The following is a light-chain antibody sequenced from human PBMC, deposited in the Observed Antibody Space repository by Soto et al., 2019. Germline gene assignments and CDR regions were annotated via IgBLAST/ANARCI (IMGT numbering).Light chain of an antibody. Sequence: QSALTQPPSASGSPGQSVTISCTGTSNDVGGYDFVSWYQHHPGKAPKLMIFDVSKRPSGVPDRFSGSKSGNTASLTVSGLQAEDEADYYCSSYEGSNTWVFGGGTKPTVL. CDR3: SSYEGSNTWV. CDR2: DVS. V-gene: IGLV2-8*01. J-gene: IGLJ3*02. CDR1: SNDVGGYDF.